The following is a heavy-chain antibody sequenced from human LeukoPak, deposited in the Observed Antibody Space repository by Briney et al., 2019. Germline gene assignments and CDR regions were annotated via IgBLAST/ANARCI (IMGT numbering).Heavy chain of an antibody. CDR1: GGSISSYY. CDR2: IYYSGST. V-gene: IGHV4-59*08. D-gene: IGHD3-10*01. CDR3: VRHSDSGSYRTYGFDI. Sequence: SETLSLTCTVSGGSISSYYWSWIRQPPGKGLEWMGYIYYSGSTNYNPSLKSRVTISVDTSKNQFSLKLSYLSAADTALYYCVRHSDSGSYRTYGFDIWGPGTMVTVSS. J-gene: IGHJ3*02.